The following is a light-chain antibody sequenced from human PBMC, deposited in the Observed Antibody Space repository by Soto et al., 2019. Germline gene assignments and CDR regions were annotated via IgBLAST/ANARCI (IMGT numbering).Light chain of an antibody. CDR2: DAS. J-gene: IGKJ1*01. Sequence: DIQMTQSPSSLSASLGNGVTITLRASQNIKTYLNWYQQKPGKAPKLLIYDASSLESGVPSRFGGSGSGTEFTLTISSLQPDDFATYYCQQYNSYSEAFGQGTKVDIK. V-gene: IGKV1-5*01. CDR3: QQYNSYSEA. CDR1: QNIKTY.